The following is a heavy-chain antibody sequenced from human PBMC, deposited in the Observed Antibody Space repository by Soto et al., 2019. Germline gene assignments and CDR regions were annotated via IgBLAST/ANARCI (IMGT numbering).Heavy chain of an antibody. D-gene: IGHD5-18*01. CDR3: ARGVDEYSYGRTYLDY. Sequence: PSETLSLTCTVSGGSISSYYWSWIRQPPGKGLEWIGYIYYSGSTNYNPSLKSRVTISVDTSKNQFSLKLSSVTAADTAVYYCARGVDEYSYGRTYLDYWGQGTLVTVSS. V-gene: IGHV4-59*01. J-gene: IGHJ4*02. CDR2: IYYSGST. CDR1: GGSISSYY.